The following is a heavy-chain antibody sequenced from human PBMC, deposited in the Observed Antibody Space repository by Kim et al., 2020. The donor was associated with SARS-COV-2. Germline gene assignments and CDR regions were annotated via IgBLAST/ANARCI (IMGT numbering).Heavy chain of an antibody. D-gene: IGHD6-6*01. CDR2: IYPGYSAT. V-gene: IGHV5-51*01. J-gene: IGHJ4*02. CDR1: GYSFTSYW. CDR3: ARRGGGSSYSFDY. Sequence: GESLKISCKGSGYSFTSYWIGWGRQMPGKGLEWMGIIYPGYSATRYSPSFQGQVTISADKFISAAYLQWRSLKASDTAIYYCARRGGGSSYSFDYWGQGTLVTVPT.